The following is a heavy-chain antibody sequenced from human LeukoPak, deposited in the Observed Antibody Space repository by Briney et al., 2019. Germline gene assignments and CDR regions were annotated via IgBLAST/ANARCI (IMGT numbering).Heavy chain of an antibody. CDR1: GFTVSSNY. V-gene: IGHV3-66*01. CDR2: IYSGGST. Sequence: GGSLRLSRAASGFTVSSNYMNWVRQAPGKGLEWVSVIYSGGSTYYADSVKGRFTISRDNSKNTLYLQMNSLRAEDTAVYYCASIFYWGQGTLVTVSS. CDR3: ASIFY. J-gene: IGHJ4*02.